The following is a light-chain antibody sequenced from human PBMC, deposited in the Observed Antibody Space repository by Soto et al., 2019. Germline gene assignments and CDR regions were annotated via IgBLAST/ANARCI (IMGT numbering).Light chain of an antibody. CDR2: AAS. Sequence: DIQLTQSPSFLSASVGDRVTITCRASQGISNYLAWYQHKSGKAPKLLVYAASTLQPGVPSRFSGSGSGTEFTLTISSLQPEDFATYYCQQFYNVPLTFGPGTKVDIK. CDR3: QQFYNVPLT. J-gene: IGKJ3*01. V-gene: IGKV1-9*01. CDR1: QGISNY.